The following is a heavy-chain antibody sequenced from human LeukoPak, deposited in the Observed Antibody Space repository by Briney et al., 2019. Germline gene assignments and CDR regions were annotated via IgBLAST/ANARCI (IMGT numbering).Heavy chain of an antibody. V-gene: IGHV4-39*01. D-gene: IGHD6-19*01. Sequence: PSETLSLTCTVSGGSISSSSYYWGWIRQPPGKGLEWIGSIYYSGSTYYNPSLESRVTISVDTSKNQFSLKLSSVTAADTAVYYCARHPPDGWYAFFDYWGQGTLVTVSS. CDR3: ARHPPDGWYAFFDY. CDR2: IYYSGST. CDR1: GGSISSSSYY. J-gene: IGHJ4*02.